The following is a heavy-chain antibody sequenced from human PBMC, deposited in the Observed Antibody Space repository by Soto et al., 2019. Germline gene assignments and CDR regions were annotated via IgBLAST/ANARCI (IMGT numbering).Heavy chain of an antibody. V-gene: IGHV1-3*01. D-gene: IGHD3-3*01. CDR3: ASNFGVGLGFDP. Sequence: QVQLVQSGAEVKKPGASVKVSCKASGYTFTSYAMHWVRQAPGQRLEWMGWINAGNGNTKYSQKFQGRVTTTRDTSASTAYMELSSLRSEDTAVYYCASNFGVGLGFDPWGQGTLVTVSS. J-gene: IGHJ5*02. CDR1: GYTFTSYA. CDR2: INAGNGNT.